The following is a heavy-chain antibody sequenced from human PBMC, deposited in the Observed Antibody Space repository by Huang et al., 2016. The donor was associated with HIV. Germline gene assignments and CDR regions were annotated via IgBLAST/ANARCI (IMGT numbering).Heavy chain of an antibody. D-gene: IGHD3-3*01. CDR2: LSTGGSA. Sequence: TLSLTCTVSGGSISTGNYDWSWIRQPAGKGLEWVGHLSTGGSANYNPSLKSRVTISLDTSKTQFSLKLSSVTAADSAVYYCARVESGYYDAFDIWGPGTTVTVSS. CDR1: GGSISTGNYD. CDR3: ARVESGYYDAFDI. V-gene: IGHV4-61*09. J-gene: IGHJ3*02.